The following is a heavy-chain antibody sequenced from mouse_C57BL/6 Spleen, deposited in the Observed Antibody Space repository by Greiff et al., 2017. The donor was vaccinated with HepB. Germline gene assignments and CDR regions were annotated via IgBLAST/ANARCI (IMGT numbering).Heavy chain of an antibody. Sequence: DVKLQESGPGLVKPSQSLSLTCSVTGYSITSGYYWNWIRQFPGNKLEWMGYISYDGSNNYNPSLKNRISITRDTSKNQFFLKLNSVTTEDTATYYCARDLYGNYWYFDVWGTGTTVTVSS. CDR3: ARDLYGNYWYFDV. V-gene: IGHV3-6*01. J-gene: IGHJ1*03. CDR1: GYSITSGYY. D-gene: IGHD2-1*01. CDR2: ISYDGSN.